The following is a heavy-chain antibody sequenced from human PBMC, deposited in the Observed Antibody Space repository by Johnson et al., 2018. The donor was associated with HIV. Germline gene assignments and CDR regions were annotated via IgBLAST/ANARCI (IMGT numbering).Heavy chain of an antibody. CDR2: IYVGGNT. Sequence: VQLVESGGGLIQPGGSLRVSCAASGFSVSGNYMSWVRQAPGKGLEWVSSIYVGGNTYSADSVKGRFTISRANSENTLYLQMNRLRAEDTAVYYCARAYYDSRGYYPHAFHVWGQGTVVTVSS. J-gene: IGHJ3*01. D-gene: IGHD3-22*01. CDR3: ARAYYDSRGYYPHAFHV. V-gene: IGHV3-53*01. CDR1: GFSVSGNY.